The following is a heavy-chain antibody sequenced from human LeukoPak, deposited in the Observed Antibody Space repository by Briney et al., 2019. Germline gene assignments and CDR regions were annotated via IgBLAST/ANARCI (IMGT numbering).Heavy chain of an antibody. CDR1: GFTFSDAW. CDR3: ITEEYYYDSSGYYPFEY. V-gene: IGHV3-15*01. J-gene: IGHJ4*02. CDR2: IKSKTDTGTT. D-gene: IGHD3-22*01. Sequence: GGSLRLSCAASGFTFSDAWLSWVRQAPGKGLEWVGRIKSKTDTGTTEYVAPVKGRFTISRDDSKNTLFLQMNSLKTEDTAVYYCITEEYYYDSSGYYPFEYWGQGTLVTVSS.